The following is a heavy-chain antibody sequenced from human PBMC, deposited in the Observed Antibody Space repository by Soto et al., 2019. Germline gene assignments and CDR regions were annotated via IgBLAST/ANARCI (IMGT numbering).Heavy chain of an antibody. D-gene: IGHD3-9*01. CDR1: GGSISSYY. V-gene: IGHV4-59*01. CDR3: ARALSYHDVLTGRGWVFYFDY. CDR2: IYYSGNT. Sequence: QVRLQESGPGLVKPSETLSLTCTVSGGSISSYYWSWIRQPPGRGLEWIGDIYYSGNTNYNPSLKSRATISVDTSRSQFSLELKSVTAADTAVYYCARALSYHDVLTGRGWVFYFDYWGQGALVIVSS. J-gene: IGHJ4*02.